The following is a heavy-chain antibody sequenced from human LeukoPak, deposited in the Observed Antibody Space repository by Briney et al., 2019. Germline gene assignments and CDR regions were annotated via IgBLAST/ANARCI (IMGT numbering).Heavy chain of an antibody. J-gene: IGHJ4*02. CDR3: AKKSSYGDYLFEY. Sequence: AGGSLRLSCAASGFIFSSYGMHWVRRAPGKGLEWVAFIRYDGSNKYSADSVKGRFTISRDNSKNTLSLQMNSLRAEDTAVYYCAKKSSYGDYLFEYWGQGTLVTVSS. V-gene: IGHV3-30*02. D-gene: IGHD4-17*01. CDR1: GFIFSSYG. CDR2: IRYDGSNK.